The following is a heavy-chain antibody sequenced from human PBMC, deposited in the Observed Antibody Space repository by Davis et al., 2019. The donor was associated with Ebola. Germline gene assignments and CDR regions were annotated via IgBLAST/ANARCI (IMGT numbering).Heavy chain of an antibody. D-gene: IGHD3-10*01. J-gene: IGHJ4*02. CDR1: GFTFSGYG. Sequence: GESLKISCAASGFTFSGYGMHWVRQAPGKGLEWVAVIWYDGSNKYYADSVKGRFTISRDNSKNMLYLQMNSLRAEDTAVYYCARDFRGYFDYWGQGTLVTVSS. CDR2: IWYDGSNK. CDR3: ARDFRGYFDY. V-gene: IGHV3-33*01.